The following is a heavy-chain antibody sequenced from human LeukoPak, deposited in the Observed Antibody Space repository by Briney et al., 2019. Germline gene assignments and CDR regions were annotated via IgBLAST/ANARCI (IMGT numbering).Heavy chain of an antibody. J-gene: IGHJ4*02. Sequence: GSLRLSCTVSGFIFSEYTMHWARQAPGKGPEWVSAISGSGGTTYHADSVKGRFTISRDTSKNTLYLQMNSLRAEDTAVYYCAKSYSGWYGERADYWGQGTLVTVSS. CDR2: ISGSGGTT. V-gene: IGHV3-23*01. CDR1: GFIFSEYT. D-gene: IGHD6-19*01. CDR3: AKSYSGWYGERADY.